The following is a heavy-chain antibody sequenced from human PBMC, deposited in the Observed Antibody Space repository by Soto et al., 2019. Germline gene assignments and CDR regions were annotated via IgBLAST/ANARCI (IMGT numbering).Heavy chain of an antibody. CDR2: TIPIFGTA. J-gene: IGHJ6*02. Sequence: QVQLVQSGAEVKKPGSSVKVSCKASGGTFSSYAISWVRQAPGQGLEWMGGTIPIFGTANYVQKFQGRVTITADESTSTAYMELRSLRSEDTAVYYCARVNIEEATMVRGVICGMDVWGQGTTVTVSS. D-gene: IGHD3-10*01. CDR3: ARVNIEEATMVRGVICGMDV. CDR1: GGTFSSYA. V-gene: IGHV1-69*01.